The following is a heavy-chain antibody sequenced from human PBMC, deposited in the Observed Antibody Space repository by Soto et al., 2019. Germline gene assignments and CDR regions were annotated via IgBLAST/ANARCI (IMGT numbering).Heavy chain of an antibody. CDR3: ARHGRGVGARPLDY. V-gene: IGHV2-26*01. Sequence: QVTLKESGPVLVKPTETLTLTCSVSGFSLSNARMGVSWIRQPPGKALEWLAHIFSNDEKSYSTSLKSRLTTXRXTYXSQVVLTMTNMDHVDTAKYYCARHGRGVGARPLDYWGQGTLVTVSS. J-gene: IGHJ4*02. CDR1: GFSLSNARMG. CDR2: IFSNDEK. D-gene: IGHD1-26*01.